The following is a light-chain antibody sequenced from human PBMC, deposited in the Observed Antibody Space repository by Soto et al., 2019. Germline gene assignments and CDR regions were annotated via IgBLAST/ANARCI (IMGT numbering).Light chain of an antibody. CDR1: QSISGY. J-gene: IGKJ5*01. Sequence: DIQMTQSPSTLSASVGDRVTITCRSSQSISGYLAWYQQKPGKAPKLLIYDASSLESGVPSRFSGSASGTEFTLTISSLQPDDFATYYCQQSYSTPITFGQGTRLEI. V-gene: IGKV1-5*01. CDR2: DAS. CDR3: QQSYSTPIT.